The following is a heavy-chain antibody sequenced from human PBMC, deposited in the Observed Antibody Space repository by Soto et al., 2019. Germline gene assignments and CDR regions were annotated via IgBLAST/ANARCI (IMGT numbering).Heavy chain of an antibody. CDR1: GYRFPSYG. Sequence: QVQLVQSGPEVKKPGASVKVSCKVSGYRFPSYGINWVRQAPGQGLEWLGWVNPDNHNTNYAQNLQHRVSLTTDTSTNTAFLELRDLTSDDTAVYYCARVRFGDAFDYWGQGTLVTVSS. D-gene: IGHD4-17*01. CDR3: ARVRFGDAFDY. J-gene: IGHJ4*02. CDR2: VNPDNHNT. V-gene: IGHV1-18*01.